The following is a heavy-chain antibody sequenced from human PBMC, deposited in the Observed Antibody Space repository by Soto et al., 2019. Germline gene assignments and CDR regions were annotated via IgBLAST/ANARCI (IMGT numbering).Heavy chain of an antibody. D-gene: IGHD3-10*01. Sequence: ASVKVSCKARGYTFTSYGISRVRQAPGQGLEWMGWISAYNGNTNYAQKLQGRVTMTTDTSTSTAYMELRSLRSDDTAVYYCARERYGSGTITPGYYYYGMDVWGQGTTVTVSS. CDR2: ISAYNGNT. V-gene: IGHV1-18*01. J-gene: IGHJ6*02. CDR1: GYTFTSYG. CDR3: ARERYGSGTITPGYYYYGMDV.